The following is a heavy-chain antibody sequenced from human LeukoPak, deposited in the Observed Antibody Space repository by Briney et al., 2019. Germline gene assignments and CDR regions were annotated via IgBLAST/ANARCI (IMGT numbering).Heavy chain of an antibody. V-gene: IGHV3-15*04. CDR2: IESKTDGGTT. CDR1: GFSFSDAW. Sequence: GGSLRLSCAASGFSFSDAWMSWVRQIPGKGLEWVGRIESKTDGGTTDYAAPVKGRFTISRDNSKNTLYLQMNSLRAEDTAVYYCARDPYYYGSGSYYNNHYFDYWGQGTLVTVSS. J-gene: IGHJ4*02. D-gene: IGHD3-10*01. CDR3: ARDPYYYGSGSYYNNHYFDY.